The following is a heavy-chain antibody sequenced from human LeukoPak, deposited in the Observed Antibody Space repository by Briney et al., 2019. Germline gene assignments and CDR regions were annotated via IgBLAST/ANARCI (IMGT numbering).Heavy chain of an antibody. D-gene: IGHD6-13*01. J-gene: IGHJ4*02. CDR2: MNPNSGNT. V-gene: IGHV1-8*01. CDR1: GYTFTSYD. Sequence: ASVKVSCKASGYTFTSYDINWVRQATGQGLEWMGWMNPNSGNTGYAQKFQGRVTMTRNTSISTAYMELSSLRSEDTAVYYCARGLGRTIAAAGSIDYWGQGTLVTVSS. CDR3: ARGLGRTIAAAGSIDY.